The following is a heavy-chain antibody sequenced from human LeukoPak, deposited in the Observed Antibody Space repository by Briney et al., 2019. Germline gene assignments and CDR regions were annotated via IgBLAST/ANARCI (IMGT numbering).Heavy chain of an antibody. CDR2: IYSGGST. V-gene: IGHV3-66*02. CDR3: ARDAGGAARPEFDY. Sequence: GGSLRLSCAASGFTVRSNDMSWVRQAPGKGLEWVSVIYSGGSTHYADSVKGRFTIPRDNSKNTLSLQMNSLRAEDTAVYYCARDAGGAARPEFDYWGQGTLVTVSS. CDR1: GFTVRSND. D-gene: IGHD6-6*01. J-gene: IGHJ4*02.